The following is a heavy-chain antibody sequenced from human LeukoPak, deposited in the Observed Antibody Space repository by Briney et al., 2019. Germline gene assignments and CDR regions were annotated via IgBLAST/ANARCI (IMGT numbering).Heavy chain of an antibody. CDR2: IYYSGST. Sequence: PSETLSLTCTVSGGSISSSSYYWGWIRQPPGKGLEWIGSIYYSGSTYYNPSLKSRVTISVDTSKNQFSLKLSSVTAADTAVYYCARCAGSVPAAPGGGFDPWGQGTLVTVSS. J-gene: IGHJ5*02. D-gene: IGHD2-2*01. V-gene: IGHV4-39*01. CDR1: GGSISSSSYY. CDR3: ARCAGSVPAAPGGGFDP.